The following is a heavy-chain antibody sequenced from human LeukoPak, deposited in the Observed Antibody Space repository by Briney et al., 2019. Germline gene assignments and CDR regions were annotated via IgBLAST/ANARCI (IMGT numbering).Heavy chain of an antibody. CDR3: ARLWQLAPDY. J-gene: IGHJ4*02. CDR2: IYYSGST. V-gene: IGHV4-39*01. Sequence: PSETLSLTCSVSGGSFSSTNSNWGWIRQPPGKSLECIGSIYYSGSTYYNPSLKSRVTISVDTSKNQFSLKLSSVTAADTAVYYCARLWQLAPDYWGQGTLVTVSS. D-gene: IGHD6-6*01. CDR1: GGSFSSTNSN.